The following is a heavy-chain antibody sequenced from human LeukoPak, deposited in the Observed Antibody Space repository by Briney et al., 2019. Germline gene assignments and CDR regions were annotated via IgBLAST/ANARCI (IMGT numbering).Heavy chain of an antibody. V-gene: IGHV5-51*01. Sequence: GESLKISCKASGYIFTTYWLGWVRQMPGKGLEWMGIIYPGDSDTRYSPSFQGQVTISADKSISTAYLQWGSLKASDTATYYCARTPGATGLDYWGQGTLVTVSS. D-gene: IGHD2-2*01. CDR3: ARTPGATGLDY. CDR2: IYPGDSDT. J-gene: IGHJ4*02. CDR1: GYIFTTYW.